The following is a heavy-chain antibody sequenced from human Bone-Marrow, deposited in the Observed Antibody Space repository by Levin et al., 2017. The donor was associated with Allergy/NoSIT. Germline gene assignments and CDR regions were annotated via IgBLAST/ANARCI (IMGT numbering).Heavy chain of an antibody. CDR3: ARRGYDRIDY. CDR2: IYSSGIT. D-gene: IGHD5-12*01. Sequence: KPSETLSLTCNVSGGSISSGGSISGGSYYWSWIRRPAGKGLEWIGRIYSSGITEYSPSLKSRVTISIGMSKDHFSLRLTSVTAADTAVYYCARRGYDRIDYWGQGTRVTVSS. V-gene: IGHV4-61*02. CDR1: GGSISSGGSISGGSYY. J-gene: IGHJ4*02.